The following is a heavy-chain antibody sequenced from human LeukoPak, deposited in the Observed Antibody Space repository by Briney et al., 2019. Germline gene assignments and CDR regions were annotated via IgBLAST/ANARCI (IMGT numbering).Heavy chain of an antibody. Sequence: GGSLRLSCAASRFTFSDFYMSWISQAPGKGLEWVSYSSTITTYTKYADSVRGRFTISRDNAKNSLYLQMNTLRAEDTAVYYCARAHSTWEPQTFDYWGQGTLVTVSS. CDR3: ARAHSTWEPQTFDY. CDR1: RFTFSDFY. V-gene: IGHV3-11*06. CDR2: SSTITTYT. D-gene: IGHD1-14*01. J-gene: IGHJ4*02.